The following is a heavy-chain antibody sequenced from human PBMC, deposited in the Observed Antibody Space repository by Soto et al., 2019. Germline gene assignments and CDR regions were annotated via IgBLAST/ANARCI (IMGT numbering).Heavy chain of an antibody. CDR3: TRGIPIAVAGTLFDY. Sequence: GGSLRLSCTASGFTFGDYAMSWFRQAPGKGLEWVGFIRSKAYGGTTEYAASVKGRFTISRDDSKSIAYLQMNSLKTEDTAVYYCTRGIPIAVAGTLFDYWGQGTLVTVSS. CDR1: GFTFGDYA. D-gene: IGHD6-19*01. V-gene: IGHV3-49*03. J-gene: IGHJ4*02. CDR2: IRSKAYGGTT.